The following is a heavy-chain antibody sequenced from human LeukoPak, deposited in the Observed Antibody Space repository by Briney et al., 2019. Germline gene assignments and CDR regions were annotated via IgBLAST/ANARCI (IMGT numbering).Heavy chain of an antibody. CDR2: ISADGKNE. CDR1: GFIFSNYP. CDR3: ARNDPDSSED. V-gene: IGHV3-30*04. D-gene: IGHD3-22*01. J-gene: IGHJ4*02. Sequence: GRSLRLSCAASGFIFSNYPMHWVRQAPGKGLEWVAVISADGKNEHYADSAKGRFTLSRDNAKSTAYLQMNSLRSEDTAVYYCARNDPDSSEDWGQGTLVTVSS.